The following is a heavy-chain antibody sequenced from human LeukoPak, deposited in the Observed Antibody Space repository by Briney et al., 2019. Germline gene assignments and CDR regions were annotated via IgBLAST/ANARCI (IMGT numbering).Heavy chain of an antibody. V-gene: IGHV3-7*01. D-gene: IGHD3/OR15-3a*01. CDR1: GFTFSSYS. CDR2: INQDGSEQ. CDR3: ARGSSDFSGIDY. Sequence: GGSLRLSCTASGFTFSSYSMNWVRQAPGKGLERVANINQDGSEQYYVDSVKGRFTISRDNAKNSLYLQTNSLRAEDTALYYCARGSSDFSGIDYWGQGTLVTVSS. J-gene: IGHJ4*02.